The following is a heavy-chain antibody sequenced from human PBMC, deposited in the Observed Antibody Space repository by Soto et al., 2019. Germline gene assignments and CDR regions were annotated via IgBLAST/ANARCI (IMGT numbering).Heavy chain of an antibody. CDR1: GLTFSNYG. V-gene: IGHV3-30*18. CDR3: AKDVRLGATGGMDV. CDR2: LSYDGSNK. J-gene: IGHJ6*02. Sequence: QVQLVESGGGVVQPGRSLRLSCAASGLTFSNYGMHWVRLAPGKGPEWVAVLSYDGSNKYYADSVKGRFTISRDNSKNMLYLQMNILRAEDTAVYYCAKDVRLGATGGMDVWGQGTTVTVSS. D-gene: IGHD1-26*01.